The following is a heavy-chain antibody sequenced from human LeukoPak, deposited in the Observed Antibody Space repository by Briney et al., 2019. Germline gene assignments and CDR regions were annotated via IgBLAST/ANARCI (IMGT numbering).Heavy chain of an antibody. D-gene: IGHD5-18*01. V-gene: IGHV1-2*02. J-gene: IGHJ4*02. CDR3: ARDGDSPMVDFDY. Sequence: ASVKVSCKTSGYTFTDFYFYWLRQAPGQGLEWVGWISPRNGDTNYAQKFQDRVTLTRDTSISTAYMELSRLTSDDTAIYYCARDGDSPMVDFDYWGQGTLVTVSS. CDR1: GYTFTDFY. CDR2: ISPRNGDT.